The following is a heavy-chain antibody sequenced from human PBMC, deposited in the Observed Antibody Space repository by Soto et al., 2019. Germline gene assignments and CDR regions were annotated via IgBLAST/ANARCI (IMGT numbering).Heavy chain of an antibody. V-gene: IGHV4-34*01. Sequence: KSSETLSLTCAVYGGSFSGYYWSWIRQPPGKGLEWIGEINHSGSTNYNPSLKSRVTISVDTSKNQFSLKLSSVTAADTAVYYCARVTGRYYYGMDVWGQGTTVTVS. CDR3: ARVTGRYYYGMDV. J-gene: IGHJ6*02. CDR1: GGSFSGYY. CDR2: INHSGST.